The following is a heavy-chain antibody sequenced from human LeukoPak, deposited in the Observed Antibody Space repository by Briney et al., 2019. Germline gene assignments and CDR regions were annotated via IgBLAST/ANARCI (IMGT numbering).Heavy chain of an antibody. CDR3: ATGLGESFDY. J-gene: IGHJ4*02. CDR2: ISYDGSNK. CDR1: GFTFSSYG. D-gene: IGHD3-10*01. V-gene: IGHV3-30*03. Sequence: PGRSLSLSCAASGFTFSSYGMHWVRQAPGKGLEWVAVISYDGSNKYYADSVKGRFTISRDNSKNTLYLQMNSLRAEDTAVYYCATGLGESFDYWGQGTLVTVSS.